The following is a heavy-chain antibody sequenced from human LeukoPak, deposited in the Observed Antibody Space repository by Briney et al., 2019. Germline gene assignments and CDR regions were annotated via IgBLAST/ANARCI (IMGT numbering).Heavy chain of an antibody. J-gene: IGHJ6*03. D-gene: IGHD3-10*01. Sequence: SVKVSCKASGGTFSSYAISWVRQAPGQGLEWMGGIIPIFGTANYAQKFQGRVTITADESTSTAYMELSSLRSEDTAVYYCARRGTLWVGELFHYMDVWGKGTTVTVSS. CDR2: IIPIFGTA. V-gene: IGHV1-69*01. CDR1: GGTFSSYA. CDR3: ARRGTLWVGELFHYMDV.